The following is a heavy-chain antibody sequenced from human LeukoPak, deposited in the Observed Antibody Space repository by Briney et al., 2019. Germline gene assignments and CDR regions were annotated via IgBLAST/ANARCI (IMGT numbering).Heavy chain of an antibody. Sequence: ASVKVSCKASGYTFTAYAIHWVRQAPGQGLEWMGWINAGNGNTKYSQNFQGRITFTTDTSATTAYTELSSLNSEDTTVYYCARNPLRTTTFDYWGQGTLVTVSS. V-gene: IGHV1-3*01. CDR2: INAGNGNT. CDR3: ARNPLRTTTFDY. D-gene: IGHD4/OR15-4a*01. CDR1: GYTFTAYA. J-gene: IGHJ4*02.